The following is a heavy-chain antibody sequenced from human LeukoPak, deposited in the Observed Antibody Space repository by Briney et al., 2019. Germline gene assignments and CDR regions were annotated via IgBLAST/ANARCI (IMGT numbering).Heavy chain of an antibody. CDR2: IYYSGST. CDR1: GGSISSYY. D-gene: IGHD3-3*01. J-gene: IGHJ4*02. CDR3: AGVDFWSGYLDY. Sequence: SETLSLTCTVSGGSISSYYWSWIRQPPGKGLEWIGYIYYSGSTNYNPSLKSRVTISVDTSKNQFSLKLSSVTAADTAVYYCAGVDFWSGYLDYWGQGTLVTVSS. V-gene: IGHV4-59*01.